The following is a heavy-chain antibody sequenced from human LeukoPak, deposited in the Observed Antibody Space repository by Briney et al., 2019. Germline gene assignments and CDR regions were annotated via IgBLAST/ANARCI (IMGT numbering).Heavy chain of an antibody. V-gene: IGHV1-2*02. D-gene: IGHD6-19*01. CDR3: ARGGQWLRRFDP. Sequence: ASVKVSCKASGYTFTGYYMHWVRQAPGQGLEWMGWINPNSGGTNYAQKFQGRVTISRDTSISTAYMKLSRLRSDDTAVYYCARGGQWLRRFDPWGQGTLVTVSS. J-gene: IGHJ5*02. CDR2: INPNSGGT. CDR1: GYTFTGYY.